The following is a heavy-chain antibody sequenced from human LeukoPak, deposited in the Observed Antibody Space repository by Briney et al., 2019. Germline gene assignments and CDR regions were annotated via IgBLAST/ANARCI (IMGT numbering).Heavy chain of an antibody. CDR3: ARDGYSSGWYGD. D-gene: IGHD6-19*01. V-gene: IGHV3-23*01. CDR1: GFTFSSYA. J-gene: IGHJ4*02. Sequence: PGGSLRLSCAASGFTFSSYAMSWVRQAPGKGLEWVSAISGSSGGTSYAASVKGRFTISRDNAKNSLYLQMNSLRAEDTAVYYCARDGYSSGWYGDWGQGTLVTVSS. CDR2: ISGSSGGT.